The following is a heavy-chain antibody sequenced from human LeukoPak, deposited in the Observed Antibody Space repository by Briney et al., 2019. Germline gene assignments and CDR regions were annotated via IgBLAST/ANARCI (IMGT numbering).Heavy chain of an antibody. D-gene: IGHD3-22*01. CDR1: GYTFTGNF. V-gene: IGHV1-2*02. CDR2: INPNSGGT. Sequence: ASVKVSCKASGYTFTGNFMHWVRQAPGQGLEWMGWINPNSGGTNYAKKFQGRVTMTRDTSISTAYMELSSLRSEDTAVYYCAKDLYHRYYHNSGHAFDYWGQGTLVTVSS. CDR3: AKDLYHRYYHNSGHAFDY. J-gene: IGHJ4*02.